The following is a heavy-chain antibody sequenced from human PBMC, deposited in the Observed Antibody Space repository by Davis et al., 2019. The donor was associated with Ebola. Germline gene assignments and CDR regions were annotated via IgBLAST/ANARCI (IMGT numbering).Heavy chain of an antibody. CDR3: ARDGLVPDAIRGGFDP. CDR2: MNPNSANT. D-gene: IGHD2-2*01. CDR1: GYTFTNYD. V-gene: IGHV1-8*01. J-gene: IGHJ5*02. Sequence: AASVKVSCKASGYTFTNYDVHWVRQGTGQGLEWIGWMNPNSANTGYGQKFQGRVTMTRNTSISTAYMELSSLTSEDTAVYYCARDGLVPDAIRGGFDPWGQGMLVTVSS.